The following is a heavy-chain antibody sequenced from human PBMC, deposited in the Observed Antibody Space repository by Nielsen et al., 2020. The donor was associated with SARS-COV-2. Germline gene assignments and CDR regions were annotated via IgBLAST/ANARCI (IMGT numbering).Heavy chain of an antibody. CDR2: INHSGST. J-gene: IGHJ4*02. V-gene: IGHV4-34*01. CDR3: ARGHPDSSGIAVAGTDFDY. Sequence: WLRQPPGKGLEWIGEINHSGSTNYNPSLKSRVTISVDTSKNQFSLKLSSVTAADTAVYYCARGHPDSSGIAVAGTDFDYWGQGTLVTVSS. D-gene: IGHD6-19*01.